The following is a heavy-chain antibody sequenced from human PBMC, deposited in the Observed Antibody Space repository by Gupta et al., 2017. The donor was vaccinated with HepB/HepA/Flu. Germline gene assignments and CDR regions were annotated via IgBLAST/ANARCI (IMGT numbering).Heavy chain of an antibody. V-gene: IGHV3-33*01. J-gene: IGHJ5*01. D-gene: IGHD1-7*01. CDR3: ARDLSLGTTFPWFDS. CDR1: GFSLGGYV. Sequence: QVKMVASGGGVVQPGRSLGLSCAVSGFSLGGYVMHWVRQTPGKGLEWVAVISFDGSETYYADSVKGRFTISRSNSMNTLYLQMNDLRAEDTALYYCARDLSLGTTFPWFDSWGQGTLVTVS. CDR2: ISFDGSET.